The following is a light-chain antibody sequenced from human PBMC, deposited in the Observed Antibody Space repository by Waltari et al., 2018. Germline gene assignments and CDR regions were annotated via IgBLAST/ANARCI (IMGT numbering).Light chain of an antibody. CDR1: QSVLYNSNNKNY. J-gene: IGKJ2*01. Sequence: DIVMTQSPDSLAVSLGERATINCKSSQSVLYNSNNKNYLAWYQHKPGQPPKLLIYWASTREDGVPDRFSGSGSGTDFTLTISSLQAEDVAVYYCQQYYTTPRTFGQGTKLEIK. V-gene: IGKV4-1*01. CDR2: WAS. CDR3: QQYYTTPRT.